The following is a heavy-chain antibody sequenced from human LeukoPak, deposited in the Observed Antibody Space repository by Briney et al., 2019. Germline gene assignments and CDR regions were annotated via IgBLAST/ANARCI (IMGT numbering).Heavy chain of an antibody. Sequence: SETLSLTCTVSGGSISSYYWSWIRQPAGKGLEWIGRIYTSGSTNYNPSLKSRVTMSVDTSKNQFSLKLSSVTAADTAVYYCATLIGYCSSTSCDEIDYWGQGTLVTVSS. CDR2: IYTSGST. V-gene: IGHV4-4*07. J-gene: IGHJ4*02. CDR3: ATLIGYCSSTSCDEIDY. D-gene: IGHD2-2*01. CDR1: GGSISSYY.